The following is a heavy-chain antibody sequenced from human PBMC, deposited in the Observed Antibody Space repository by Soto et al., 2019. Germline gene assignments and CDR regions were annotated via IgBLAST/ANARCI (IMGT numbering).Heavy chain of an antibody. CDR3: AITRPPGYELLPSNWFDP. CDR1: GFTFSSYS. J-gene: IGHJ5*02. Sequence: GSLRLSCAASGFTFSSYSMNWVRQAPGKGLEWVSSISSSSSYIYYADSVKGRFTISRDNAKNSLYLQMNSLRAEDTAVYYCAITRPPGYELLPSNWFDPWGQGTLVTVSS. V-gene: IGHV3-21*01. D-gene: IGHD1-26*01. CDR2: ISSSSSYI.